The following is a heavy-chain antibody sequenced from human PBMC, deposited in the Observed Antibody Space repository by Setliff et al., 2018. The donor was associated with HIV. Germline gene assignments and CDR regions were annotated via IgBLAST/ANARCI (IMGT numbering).Heavy chain of an antibody. CDR1: GYTFSTHS. V-gene: IGHV1-18*01. CDR3: ARRGPGGSLFLDY. Sequence: GASVKVSCKASGYTFSTHSITWVRQAPGQGPEWLGWISVYNGHTSYVQKFQGRVVMTTDISTNTAYMELRSLTSDDTAVYYCARRGPGGSLFLDYWGQGTLVTVSS. D-gene: IGHD2-21*01. J-gene: IGHJ4*02. CDR2: ISVYNGHT.